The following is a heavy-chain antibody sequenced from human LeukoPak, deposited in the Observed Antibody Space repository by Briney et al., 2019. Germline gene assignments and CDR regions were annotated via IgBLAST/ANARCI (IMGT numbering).Heavy chain of an antibody. D-gene: IGHD4-17*01. Sequence: GGSLRLSCAGSGFTFSSNPLSWVRQAPGKGLEWLSAISGTTGTTFYADSVKGRFTISRDNSKNTLFLQMNSLRAEDTAVYYCATKTSYGDRYFDYWGQGTLVTVSS. CDR3: ATKTSYGDRYFDY. CDR1: GFTFSSNP. V-gene: IGHV3-23*01. J-gene: IGHJ4*02. CDR2: ISGTTGTT.